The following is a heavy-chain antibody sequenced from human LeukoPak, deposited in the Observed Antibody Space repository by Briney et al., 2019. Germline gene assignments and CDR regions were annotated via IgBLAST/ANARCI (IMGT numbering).Heavy chain of an antibody. CDR1: GYTFTNYW. CDR3: ARKFCSSTTCYVAFDM. V-gene: IGHV5-51*01. Sequence: GESLKISCKGSGYTFTNYWIGWVRQMPGKGLEYMGIIYPRDTDTRYSPSSEGQVTISADKSISTAYLQWSSLKASDTAMYFCARKFCSSTTCYVAFDMWGQGTMVTVSS. D-gene: IGHD2-2*01. CDR2: IYPRDTDT. J-gene: IGHJ3*02.